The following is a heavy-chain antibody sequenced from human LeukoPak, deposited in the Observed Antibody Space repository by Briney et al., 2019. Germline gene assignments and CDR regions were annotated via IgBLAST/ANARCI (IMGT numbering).Heavy chain of an antibody. Sequence: KSSETLSLTCTVSGGSISSGGYYWSWIRQPPGKGLEWIGYIYHSGSTYYNPSLKSRVTISVDRSKNQFSLKLSSVTAADTAVYYCASLSTPYSKYAYYWGQGTLVTVSS. V-gene: IGHV4-30-2*01. CDR1: GGSISSGGYY. J-gene: IGHJ4*02. CDR2: IYHSGST. D-gene: IGHD4-11*01. CDR3: ASLSTPYSKYAYY.